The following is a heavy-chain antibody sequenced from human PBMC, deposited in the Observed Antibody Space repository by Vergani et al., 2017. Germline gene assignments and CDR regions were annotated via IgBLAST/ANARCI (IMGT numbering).Heavy chain of an antibody. V-gene: IGHV4-61*02. CDR2: IHTGGST. J-gene: IGHJ4*02. CDR3: AGSHPYCTSGSCPAI. D-gene: IGHD2-15*01. CDR1: GESIRSGSHY. Sequence: QVKLQESGPGLLKPSQTLSLTCTVSGESIRSGSHYWSWIRQPAGKGPEWIGHIHTGGSTDLNPSFKSRVSISVDTSKSQCSLKLNSVPVADTAVYYCAGSHPYCTSGSCPAIWGQGTLVTVSS.